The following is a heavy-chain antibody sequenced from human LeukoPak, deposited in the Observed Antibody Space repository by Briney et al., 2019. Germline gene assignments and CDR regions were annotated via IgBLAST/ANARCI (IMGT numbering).Heavy chain of an antibody. J-gene: IGHJ4*02. CDR3: ARDRRSRDVYNYRSDY. CDR1: GYTFTSYV. D-gene: IGHD5-24*01. V-gene: IGHV1-18*01. Sequence: ASVKVSCTASGYTFTSYVISWVRQAPGQGLEWMGWISAYNGNTNYAQKLQGRVTMTTDTSTSTAYMELRSLRSDATDVSYCARDRRSRDVYNYRSDYWGQGTLVTVSS. CDR2: ISAYNGNT.